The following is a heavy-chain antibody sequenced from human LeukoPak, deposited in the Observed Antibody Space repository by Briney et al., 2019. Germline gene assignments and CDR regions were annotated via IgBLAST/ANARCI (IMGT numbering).Heavy chain of an antibody. CDR2: IYYSGST. D-gene: IGHD2-15*01. Sequence: NTSETLSLTRTVSGGSISSYYWSWIRQPPGKGLEWIGYIYYSGSTNYNPSLKSRVTISVDTSKNQFSLKLSSVTAADTAVYYCARTTEGYCRGRSCYSYYYYMDVWGKGTTVTVSS. J-gene: IGHJ6*03. V-gene: IGHV4-59*01. CDR1: GGSISSYY. CDR3: ARTTEGYCRGRSCYSYYYYMDV.